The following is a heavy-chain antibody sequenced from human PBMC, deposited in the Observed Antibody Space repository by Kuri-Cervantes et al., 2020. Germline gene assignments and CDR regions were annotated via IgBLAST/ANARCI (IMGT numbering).Heavy chain of an antibody. J-gene: IGHJ5*02. D-gene: IGHD4-17*01. V-gene: IGHV2-26*01. CDR2: IFSNDEK. CDR3: ARSSTGNWFDP. Sequence: SWIRQPPGKALEWLAHIFSNDEKSYSTSLKSRLTISKDTSKSQVVLTMTNMDPVDTATYYCARSSTGNWFDPWGQGTLVTVSS.